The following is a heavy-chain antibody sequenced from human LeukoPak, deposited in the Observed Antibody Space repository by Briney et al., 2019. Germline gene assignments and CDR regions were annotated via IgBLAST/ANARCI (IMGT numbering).Heavy chain of an antibody. CDR2: INHSGST. V-gene: IGHV4-34*01. D-gene: IGHD5-18*01. CDR1: GGSFSGYY. CDR3: ARGRGYSYGSYFDY. J-gene: IGHJ4*02. Sequence: SETPSLTCAVYGGSFSGYYWSWIRQPPGKGLEWIGEINHSGSTNYNPSLKSRVTISVDTSKNQFSLKLSSVTAADTAVYYCARGRGYSYGSYFDYWGQGTLVTVSS.